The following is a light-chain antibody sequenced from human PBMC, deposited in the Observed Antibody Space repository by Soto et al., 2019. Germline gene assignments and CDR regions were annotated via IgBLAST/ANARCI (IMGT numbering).Light chain of an antibody. CDR2: GAS. J-gene: IGKJ4*01. CDR3: HQYDNSPLT. Sequence: EIVLTQSPGTLSLSPGARATLSCRASQSVRSGYFAWYQQKPGQAPRLLIVGASSRATGIPDRFSGGGSGTDFTLTISRLAPEEFALYYCHQYDNSPLTFGGGTKVEIK. V-gene: IGKV3-20*01. CDR1: QSVRSGY.